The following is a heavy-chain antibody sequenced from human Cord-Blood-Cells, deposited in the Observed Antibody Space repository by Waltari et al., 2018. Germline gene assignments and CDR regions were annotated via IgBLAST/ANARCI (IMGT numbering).Heavy chain of an antibody. D-gene: IGHD6-13*01. CDR2: ISYDGSNK. J-gene: IGHJ4*02. Sequence: QVQLVESGGGVVQPGRSLRLSCDAAGLTFSSYAMHWVRQAPGKGLEGVAVISYDGSNKYYADSVKGRFTISRDNSKNTLYLQMNSLRAEDTAVYYCARDSSSWYFDYWGQGTLVTVSS. CDR1: GLTFSSYA. CDR3: ARDSSSWYFDY. V-gene: IGHV3-30-3*01.